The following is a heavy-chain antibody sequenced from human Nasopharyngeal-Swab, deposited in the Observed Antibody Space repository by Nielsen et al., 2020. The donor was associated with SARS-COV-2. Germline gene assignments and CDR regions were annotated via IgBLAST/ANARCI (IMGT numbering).Heavy chain of an antibody. CDR1: GGSVSNYY. CDR3: AREHLVHNYYYGMDV. CDR2: INRFGST. V-gene: IGHV4-34*01. D-gene: IGHD6-6*01. Sequence: SETLSLTCAVYGGSVSNYYWSWIRQPPGEGLEWIGEINRFGSTNYNPSLKSRVTISVDTSKNQFSLKLSSVTAADTAVYYCAREHLVHNYYYGMDVWGQGTTVTVSS. J-gene: IGHJ6*02.